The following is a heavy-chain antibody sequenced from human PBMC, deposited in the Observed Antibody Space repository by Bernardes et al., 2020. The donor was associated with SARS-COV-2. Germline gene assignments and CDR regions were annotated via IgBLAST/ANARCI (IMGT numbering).Heavy chain of an antibody. CDR3: ARDQIKVLYESGGYYD. CDR1: GFTFNLYA. D-gene: IGHD3-22*01. V-gene: IGHV3-23*01. CDR2: INGDDGSA. J-gene: IGHJ4*02. Sequence: GGSLRLSCAGSGFTFNLYAMTWVRQAPGRGLEWVASINGDDGSAYYADSVKGRFTISRDNFNNILFLQMNNLRADDTAIYYCARDQIKVLYESGGYYDWGQGTQVTVSS.